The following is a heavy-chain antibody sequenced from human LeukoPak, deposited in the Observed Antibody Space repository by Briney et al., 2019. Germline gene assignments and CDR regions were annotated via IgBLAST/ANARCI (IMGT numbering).Heavy chain of an antibody. Sequence: GGSLRLSCAASGFTFSSYGMRWVRQAPGKGLEWVSAISGSGGSTYYADSVKGRFTISRDNSKNTLYLQMHSLRAGDTAVYYCAKGSKLVVITRDHYMAVWGKGTTVTISS. J-gene: IGHJ6*03. CDR1: GFTFSSYG. CDR2: ISGSGGST. CDR3: AKGSKLVVITRDHYMAV. D-gene: IGHD3-22*01. V-gene: IGHV3-23*01.